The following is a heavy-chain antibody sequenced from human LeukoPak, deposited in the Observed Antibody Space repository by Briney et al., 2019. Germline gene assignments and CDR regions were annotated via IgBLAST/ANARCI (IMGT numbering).Heavy chain of an antibody. V-gene: IGHV3-23*01. J-gene: IGHJ4*02. CDR2: ISGSGGST. Sequence: GGSLRLSCAASGFTFSSYAMSWVRQAPGKGLEWVSAISGSGGSTYYADSVKGRFTISRDNPKNTLYLQMNSLRAEDTAVYYCAKGAPSYDILTGYYFDYWGQGTLVTVSS. CDR3: AKGAPSYDILTGYYFDY. CDR1: GFTFSSYA. D-gene: IGHD3-9*01.